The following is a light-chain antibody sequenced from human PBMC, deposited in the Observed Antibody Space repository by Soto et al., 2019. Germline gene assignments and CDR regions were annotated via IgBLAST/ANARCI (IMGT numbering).Light chain of an antibody. J-gene: IGLJ1*01. Sequence: QSALTQPRSVSGSPGQSVTVSCTGTSSDVGGYNFVSWYQQHPGKAPKLMIYDVSKRPSGVSDRFSGSKSGNTASLTISGLQAEDEAVYFCCSYAGTYVYVFGTGTKVTAL. V-gene: IGLV2-11*01. CDR2: DVS. CDR1: SSDVGGYNF. CDR3: CSYAGTYVYV.